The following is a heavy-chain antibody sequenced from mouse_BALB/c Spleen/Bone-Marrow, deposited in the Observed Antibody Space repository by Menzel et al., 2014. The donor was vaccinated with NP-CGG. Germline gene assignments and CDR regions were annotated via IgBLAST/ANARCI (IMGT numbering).Heavy chain of an antibody. V-gene: IGHV1S127*01. J-gene: IGHJ1*01. CDR1: GYTFTSYW. CDR3: TRGDYDWYFDF. D-gene: IGHD2-4*01. CDR2: IDPSDSYT. Sequence: VQVVESGAELGKPGASVKMSCKASGYTFTSYWMHWVKQRPGQGLEWIGVIDPSDSYTSYNQKFKGKATLTVDTSSSTAYMQLSSLTSEDSAVYYCTRGDYDWYFDFWGAGTPVTVSS.